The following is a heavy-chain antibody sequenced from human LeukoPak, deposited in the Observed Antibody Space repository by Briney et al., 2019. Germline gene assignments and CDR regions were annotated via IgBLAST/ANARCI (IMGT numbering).Heavy chain of an antibody. V-gene: IGHV3-23*01. CDR1: GFTFSSYA. D-gene: IGHD4-23*01. CDR3: ANTGGNWGSVLDY. Sequence: GGSLRLSCAASGFTFSSYAMSWVRQAPGKGLELVSAISGSGGSTYYADSVKGRFTISRDNSKNTLYLQMNSLRAEDTAVYYCANTGGNWGSVLDYWGQGTLVTVSS. CDR2: ISGSGGST. J-gene: IGHJ4*02.